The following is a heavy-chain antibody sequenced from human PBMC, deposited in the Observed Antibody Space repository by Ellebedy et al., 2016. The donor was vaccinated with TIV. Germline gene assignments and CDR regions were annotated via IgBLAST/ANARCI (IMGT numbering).Heavy chain of an antibody. CDR3: ARGGESYWVPKGDY. D-gene: IGHD2-21*01. V-gene: IGHV3-23*01. Sequence: GGSLRLSXAASGFTFSYYAMVWVRLPPGKGLEWVAGISGSGDDTYYGDFVKGRFTISRDNSKGTLYLQMNSLRAEDTATYYCARGGESYWVPKGDYWGQGTLVTVSS. CDR2: ISGSGDDT. J-gene: IGHJ4*02. CDR1: GFTFSYYA.